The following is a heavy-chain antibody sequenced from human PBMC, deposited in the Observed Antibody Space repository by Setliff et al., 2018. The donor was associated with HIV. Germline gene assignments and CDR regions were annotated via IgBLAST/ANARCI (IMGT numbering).Heavy chain of an antibody. Sequence: PSETLSLTCAVYGGSFTFSDSYWSWIRQPPGKGLEWIGEINHRGITNYSPSLKSRVTISVDTSKNQFSLKLRSVTAADTAVYYCARVVWMAAAGTIDYYYGMDIWGQGTTVTVSS. CDR3: ARVVWMAAAGTIDYYYGMDI. CDR2: INHRGIT. D-gene: IGHD6-13*01. V-gene: IGHV4-34*01. J-gene: IGHJ6*02. CDR1: GGSFTFSDSY.